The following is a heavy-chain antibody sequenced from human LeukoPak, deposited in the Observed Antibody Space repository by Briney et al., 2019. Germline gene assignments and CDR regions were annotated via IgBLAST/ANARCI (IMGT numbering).Heavy chain of an antibody. V-gene: IGHV3-33*06. J-gene: IGHJ2*01. D-gene: IGHD4-23*01. Sequence: PGGSLRLSCAASGFIFSSYGMHWVRQAPGRGLEWVAVIWFDGSEKYYGDSVQGRFTISRNNANNTVDLEMKSLRADDTAVYYCAKVGEFETFGGNSDWYFDLWGRGTLVTVSS. CDR1: GFIFSSYG. CDR2: IWFDGSEK. CDR3: AKVGEFETFGGNSDWYFDL.